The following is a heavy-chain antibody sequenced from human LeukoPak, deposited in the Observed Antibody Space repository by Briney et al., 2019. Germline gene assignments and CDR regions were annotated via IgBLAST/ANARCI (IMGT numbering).Heavy chain of an antibody. CDR3: AKTKVPNYYGSGSYVDY. D-gene: IGHD3-10*01. J-gene: IGHJ4*02. V-gene: IGHV3-23*01. Sequence: GSLRLSCAASRFTFNSYAMSWVRQAPGKGLEWVSVIGGSNGITFYVGSVKGRFTISRDNSKDTLYLQMNSLRAEDTAVYYCAKTKVPNYYGSGSYVDYWGQGTLVTVSS. CDR1: RFTFNSYA. CDR2: IGGSNGIT.